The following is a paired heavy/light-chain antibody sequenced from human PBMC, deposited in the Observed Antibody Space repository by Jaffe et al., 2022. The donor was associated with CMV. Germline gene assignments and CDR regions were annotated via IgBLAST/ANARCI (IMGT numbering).Heavy chain of an antibody. V-gene: IGHV3-15*01. CDR1: GFSFSDAW. CDR3: VTDRRHSGGYWGNYYYMDV. D-gene: IGHD1-26*01. Sequence: EVQLLQSGGGLVKPGGSLRLSCAASGFSFSDAWLSWVRQAPGKGLEWVGRIKGKTDGGTIDYAAPVKGRFTISRDDSKNTLSLQMNSLTTEDTAVYYCVTDRRHSGGYWGNYYYMDVWGKGTTVTVSS. J-gene: IGHJ6*03. CDR2: IKGKTDGGTI.
Light chain of an antibody. V-gene: IGLV1-44*01. CDR3: AAWDDSLNAWV. CDR1: SSNIGSNT. Sequence: QSVVTQPPSASGTPGQRVTISCSGSSSNIGSNTVNWYQQLPGTAPKVLIYNNNQRPPGVPDRFSGSKSGTSASLAISGLQSEDEADYCCAAWDDSLNAWVFGGGTKLTVL. CDR2: NNN. J-gene: IGLJ3*02.